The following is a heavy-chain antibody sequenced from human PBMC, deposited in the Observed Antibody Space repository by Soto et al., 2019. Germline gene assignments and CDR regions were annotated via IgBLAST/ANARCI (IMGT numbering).Heavy chain of an antibody. V-gene: IGHV3-74*01. CDR2: INSDGSST. Sequence: SLRLSCAASGFTFSSYWMHWVRQAPGKGLVWVSRINSDGSSTSYADSVKGRFTISRDNAKNTLYLQMNSLRAEDTAVYYCARDQAILWFGESGDYYYYYGMDVWGQGTTVTVS. J-gene: IGHJ6*02. CDR1: GFTFSSYW. D-gene: IGHD3-10*01. CDR3: ARDQAILWFGESGDYYYYYGMDV.